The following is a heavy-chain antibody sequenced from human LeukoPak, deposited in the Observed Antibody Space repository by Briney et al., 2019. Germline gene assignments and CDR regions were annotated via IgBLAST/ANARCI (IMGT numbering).Heavy chain of an antibody. J-gene: IGHJ4*02. CDR2: INPNSGGT. CDR1: GYTFTGYY. Sequence: ASVKVSCKASGYTFTGYYMHWVRQAPGQGLEWMGWINPNSGGTNYAQNFQGRVTMIRDTSINTAYMELSSLRSDDTAVYYCATITQDWEKNYWGQGTLVTVSS. V-gene: IGHV1-2*02. CDR3: ATITQDWEKNY. D-gene: IGHD3/OR15-3a*01.